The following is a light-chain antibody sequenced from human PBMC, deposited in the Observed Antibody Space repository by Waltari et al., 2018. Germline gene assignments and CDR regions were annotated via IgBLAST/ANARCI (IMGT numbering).Light chain of an antibody. J-gene: IGLJ3*02. CDR2: EVN. V-gene: IGLV2-8*01. CDR3: ASFVGSDNWV. CDR1: STDVGSNNI. Sequence: QSAMTPPPSASGSPGQSATISCTWTSTDVGSNNIVSWYQQHPGKAPKLIIFEVNKWPSGVPDRFSGSKSGNTASLTVSGLQTEDEADYYCASFVGSDNWVFGGGTKLTVL.